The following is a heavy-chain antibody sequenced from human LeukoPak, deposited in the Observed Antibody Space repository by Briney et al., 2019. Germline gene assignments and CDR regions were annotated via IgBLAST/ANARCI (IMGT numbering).Heavy chain of an antibody. D-gene: IGHD6-13*01. CDR3: ARSGRIAAAGRIDY. CDR1: GFSFSDYY. V-gene: IGHV3-11*01. J-gene: IGHJ4*02. Sequence: GGSLRLFCAASGFSFSDYYMSWIRQAPGKGLEWVSYITSTGGTIYYADSVKGRFTISRDNAKNSLYLQMNSLRVEDTAVYYCARSGRIAAAGRIDYWGQGILVTVSS. CDR2: ITSTGGTI.